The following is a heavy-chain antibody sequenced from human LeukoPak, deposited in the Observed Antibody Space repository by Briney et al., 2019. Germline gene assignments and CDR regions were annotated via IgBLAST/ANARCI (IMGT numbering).Heavy chain of an antibody. CDR3: ARGPPPDFDC. J-gene: IGHJ4*02. V-gene: IGHV4-39*07. CDR2: IFYSGDT. Sequence: SETLSLTCTVSGGSISSGSYYWGWIRQPPGKGLEWIGSIFYSGDTYYSPSLKSRVTISVDTSKNQFSLELRSVTAADTAVYYCARGPPPDFDCWGQGTLVSVSS. CDR1: GGSISSGSYY.